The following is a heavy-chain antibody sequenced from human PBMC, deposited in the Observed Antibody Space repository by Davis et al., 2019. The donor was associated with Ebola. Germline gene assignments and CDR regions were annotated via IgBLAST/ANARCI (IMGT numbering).Heavy chain of an antibody. CDR2: IYPGDSDA. D-gene: IGHD2/OR15-2a*01. V-gene: IGHV5-51*01. CDR1: GYTFSSYW. Sequence: GESLKISCKSSGYTFSSYWIGWVRRRPGKGLEWMGIIYPGDSDARYSPSFQGQVTISADKSIGAAYLQWGSLKASDTATYYCARLQWGQHGAAFYYQGWFDPWGQGTLVTVSS. J-gene: IGHJ5*02. CDR3: ARLQWGQHGAAFYYQGWFDP.